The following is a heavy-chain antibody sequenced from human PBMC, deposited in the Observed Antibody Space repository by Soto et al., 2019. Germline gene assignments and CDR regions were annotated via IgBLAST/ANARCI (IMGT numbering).Heavy chain of an antibody. V-gene: IGHV3-23*01. J-gene: IGHJ5*02. CDR1: GFTFSSYA. CDR3: AKDPLTRGWFDP. Sequence: EVQLLESGGGLVQPGGSLRLSCAASGFTFSSYAMSWVRQAPGKGLEWVSAISGSGGSTYYADSVKGRFTISRDNSKNMVYLQMNSLRADDTAVYYCAKDPLTRGWFDPWGQGTLVTVSS. CDR2: ISGSGGST.